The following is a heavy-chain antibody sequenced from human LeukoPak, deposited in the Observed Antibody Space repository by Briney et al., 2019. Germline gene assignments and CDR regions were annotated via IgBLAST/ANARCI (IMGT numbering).Heavy chain of an antibody. Sequence: GGSLRLSCAASGFTFSSFAMSWVRQAPGKGLEWVSAISGSGATTYYTDSAKGRFTISRDNSKITLYLQMDSLRAEDTAMYYCAKAPNSGGNCYDASDVWGQGTMVTVSS. J-gene: IGHJ3*01. CDR1: GFTFSSFA. D-gene: IGHD2-15*01. V-gene: IGHV3-23*01. CDR2: ISGSGATT. CDR3: AKAPNSGGNCYDASDV.